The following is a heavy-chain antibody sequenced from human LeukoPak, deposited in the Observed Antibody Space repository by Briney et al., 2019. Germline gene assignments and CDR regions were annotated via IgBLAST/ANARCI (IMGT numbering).Heavy chain of an antibody. Sequence: GGSLRLSCAASGFTFSSYGMHWVRQAPGKGLEWVAVISYDGSNKYYADSVKGRFTISRDNSKNTLYLQMNSLRAEDTAVYYCAKGAPYCSGGSCPWDYWGQGTLVTVSS. CDR1: GFTFSSYG. J-gene: IGHJ4*02. CDR3: AKGAPYCSGGSCPWDY. V-gene: IGHV3-30*18. D-gene: IGHD2-15*01. CDR2: ISYDGSNK.